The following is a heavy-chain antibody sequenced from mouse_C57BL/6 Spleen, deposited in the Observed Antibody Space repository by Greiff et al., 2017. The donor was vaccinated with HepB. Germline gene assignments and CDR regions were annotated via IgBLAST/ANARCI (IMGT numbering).Heavy chain of an antibody. J-gene: IGHJ3*01. Sequence: QVHVKQSGAELVRPGASVTLSCKASGYTFTDYEMHWVKQTPVHGLEWIGAIDPETGGTAYNQKFKGKAILTADKSSSTAYMELRSLTSEDSAVYYCTRRYGFAYWGQGTLVTVSA. V-gene: IGHV1-15*01. CDR1: GYTFTDYE. D-gene: IGHD2-14*01. CDR2: IDPETGGT. CDR3: TRRYGFAY.